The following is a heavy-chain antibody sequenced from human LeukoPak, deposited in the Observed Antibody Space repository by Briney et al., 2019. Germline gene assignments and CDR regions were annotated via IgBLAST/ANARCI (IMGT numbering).Heavy chain of an antibody. CDR1: GYTFTSYA. Sequence: ASVKVSCKASGYTFTSYAMHWVRQAPGQRLEWMGWINAGNGTTKYSQKFQGRVTITRDTSASTAYMELSSLRSEDTAVYYCASSVGIAAGWFDPWGQGTLVTVSS. CDR3: ASSVGIAAGWFDP. D-gene: IGHD6-13*01. CDR2: INAGNGTT. V-gene: IGHV1-3*01. J-gene: IGHJ5*02.